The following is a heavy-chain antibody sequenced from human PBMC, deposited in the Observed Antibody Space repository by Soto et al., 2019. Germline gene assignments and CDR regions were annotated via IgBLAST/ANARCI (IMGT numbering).Heavy chain of an antibody. CDR2: ISAYNGNT. Sequence: QVQLVQSGAEVKKPGASVKVSCKASGYTFTSYGISWVRQAPGQGLEWMGWISAYNGNTIYAQKLQGRVTMTTDTSTSTAYMELRSLRSDDSAVYYCARDRLREMTTVTSNWFDPWGHGTLVTVSS. CDR1: GYTFTSYG. J-gene: IGHJ5*02. D-gene: IGHD4-17*01. V-gene: IGHV1-18*01. CDR3: ARDRLREMTTVTSNWFDP.